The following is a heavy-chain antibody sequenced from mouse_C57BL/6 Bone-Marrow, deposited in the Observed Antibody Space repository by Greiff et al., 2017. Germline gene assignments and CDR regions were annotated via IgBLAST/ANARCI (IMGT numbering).Heavy chain of an antibody. CDR1: GYTFTSYW. CDR3: AFTAVVGTGAMDY. V-gene: IGHV1-64*01. D-gene: IGHD1-1*01. J-gene: IGHJ4*01. CDR2: IHPNSGST. Sequence: VQLQQPGAELVKPGASVTLSCKASGYTFTSYWLHWVKQRPGQGLEWIGMIHPNSGSTNYNEKFKSKATLTLDKSSSTAYMQLISLTSEDSAVYSSAFTAVVGTGAMDYWGQGTSGTVSS.